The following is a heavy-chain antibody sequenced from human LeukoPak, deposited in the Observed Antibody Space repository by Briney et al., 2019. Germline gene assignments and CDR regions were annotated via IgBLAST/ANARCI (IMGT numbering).Heavy chain of an antibody. D-gene: IGHD3-22*01. Sequence: SETLSLTCTVSGGSISSSSYYWGWIRQPPGKGLEWIGSIYYSGSTYYNPSLKSRVTISVDTSKNQFSLKLSSVTAADTAVYYCAIPPYDSSGYDAFDIRGQGTMVTVSS. J-gene: IGHJ3*02. V-gene: IGHV4-39*01. CDR1: GGSISSSSYY. CDR2: IYYSGST. CDR3: AIPPYDSSGYDAFDI.